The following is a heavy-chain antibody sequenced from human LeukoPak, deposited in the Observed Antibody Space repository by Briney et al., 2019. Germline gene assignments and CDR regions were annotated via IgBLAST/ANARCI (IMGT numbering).Heavy chain of an antibody. D-gene: IGHD5-18*01. V-gene: IGHV3-30*18. J-gene: IGHJ4*02. CDR2: ISYEGSNK. CDR1: GFTFSSYG. Sequence: PGGSLRLSCAASGFTFSSYGMHWVRQAPAKGLERVAVISYEGSNKYYADSVKGRFTISRDHSKNTLYLQMNRLRAEDTAVYYCAKDTPVIHDTAMVIWGPFDYWGQGTLVTVSS. CDR3: AKDTPVIHDTAMVIWGPFDY.